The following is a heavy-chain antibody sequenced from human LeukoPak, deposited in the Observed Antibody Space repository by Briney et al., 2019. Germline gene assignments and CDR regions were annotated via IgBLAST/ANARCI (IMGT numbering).Heavy chain of an antibody. CDR1: GFTFSSYV. CDR2: ISYDGGNK. V-gene: IGHV3-30*09. Sequence: GGSLRLSCAASGFTFSSYVMHWGRQAPGKGLEWVAIISYDGGNKNYADSVKSRFAVSRDNSKNTVYLQMNSLTVEDTAVYFCARESASGWWFFDYWGQGSLVTVSS. D-gene: IGHD6-19*01. CDR3: ARESASGWWFFDY. J-gene: IGHJ4*02.